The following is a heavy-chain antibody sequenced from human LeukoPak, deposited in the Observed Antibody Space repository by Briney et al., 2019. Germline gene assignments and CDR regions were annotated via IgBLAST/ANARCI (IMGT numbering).Heavy chain of an antibody. J-gene: IGHJ4*02. Sequence: GESLRLSCAASGFPFNDYSMNWVRQAPGKGLEWISYIGIGSGNTKYADSVKGRFTVSGDNAKNSLYLQMNNLRVEDTAVYYCARDHNYAFDNWGQGTLVTVSS. D-gene: IGHD1-1*01. V-gene: IGHV3-48*04. CDR1: GFPFNDYS. CDR2: IGIGSGNT. CDR3: ARDHNYAFDN.